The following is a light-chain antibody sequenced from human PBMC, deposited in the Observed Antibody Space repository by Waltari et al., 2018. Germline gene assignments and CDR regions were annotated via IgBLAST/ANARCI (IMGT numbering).Light chain of an antibody. CDR2: DAS. Sequence: EIVFTQSPGTLALSPGEIATLSCRSCQSVGRALAWYQQKPGQAPRLLIYDASSRATGISDKFSGSGSGTDFSLTINRVEPEDFAVYFCQMYVRLPVTFGQGTKVEVK. CDR1: QSVGRA. J-gene: IGKJ1*01. CDR3: QMYVRLPVT. V-gene: IGKV3-20*01.